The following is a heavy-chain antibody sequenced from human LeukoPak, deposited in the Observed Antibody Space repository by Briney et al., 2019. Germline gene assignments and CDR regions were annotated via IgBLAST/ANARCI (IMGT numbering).Heavy chain of an antibody. CDR3: QIQDILVLPAWAFDI. CDR2: IKSKTDGGTT. V-gene: IGHV3-15*01. J-gene: IGHJ3*02. D-gene: IGHD2-2*01. Sequence: PGGSLRLSCAASGFNFNNAWMSWVRQAPGKGLEWVGRIKSKTDGGTTDYAAPVKGRFTISRDESKNTLYLQMNSLKTEDTAVYYRQIQDILVLPAWAFDIWGQGTMVTVSS. CDR1: GFNFNNAW.